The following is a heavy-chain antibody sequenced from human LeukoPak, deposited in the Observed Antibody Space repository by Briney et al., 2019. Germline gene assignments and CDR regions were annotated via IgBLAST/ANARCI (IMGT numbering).Heavy chain of an antibody. CDR2: IGDTT. V-gene: IGHV3-23*01. D-gene: IGHD3-16*01. J-gene: IGHJ5*02. Sequence: GGSLRLSCAASGFTFSIYAMSWVRQAPGKGLEWVSAIGDTTYYADSVEGRFTISRDNSKNTLYLQMNSLRAEDAAIYYCGKEGGAWGQGTKVTVSS. CDR3: GKEGGA. CDR1: GFTFSIYA.